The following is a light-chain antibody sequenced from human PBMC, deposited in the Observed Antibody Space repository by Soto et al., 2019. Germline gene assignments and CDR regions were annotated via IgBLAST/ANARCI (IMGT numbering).Light chain of an antibody. CDR1: QSVSSY. V-gene: IGKV3-11*01. J-gene: IGKJ4*01. CDR3: QQRSNWLT. CDR2: DAS. Sequence: EIVLTQSPATLSLSPGERATLSCRASQSVSSYLAWYQQKPGQAPRLLIYDASNRATGIPARFSGSGSGTDFTLTISSLEHEDFAIYYCQQRSNWLTFGGGTKVKIK.